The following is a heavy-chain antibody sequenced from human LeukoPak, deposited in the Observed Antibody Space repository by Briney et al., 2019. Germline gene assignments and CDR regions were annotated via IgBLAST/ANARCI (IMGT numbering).Heavy chain of an antibody. J-gene: IGHJ5*02. CDR2: IYYSGST. V-gene: IGHV4-59*08. D-gene: IGHD4-17*01. CDR3: ARRRGGDYGDYGIDP. Sequence: SETLSLTCTVSGGSISDYYWSWIRQPPGKGLEWIGYIYYSGSTNYNPSLKSRVTISVDTSKNQFSLKLSSVTAADTAVYYCARRRGGDYGDYGIDPWGQGTLVTISS. CDR1: GGSISDYY.